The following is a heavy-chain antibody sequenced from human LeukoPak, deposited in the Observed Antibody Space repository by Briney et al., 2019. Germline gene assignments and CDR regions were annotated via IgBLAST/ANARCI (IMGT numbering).Heavy chain of an antibody. CDR3: ARAGYSSSWYYGY. D-gene: IGHD6-13*01. J-gene: IGHJ4*02. CDR1: GGSISSYY. Sequence: SETLSLTCTVSGGSISSYYWSWIRQPPGKGLEWIGYVYYSGSTNYNPSLKSRVTISVDTSKNQFSLKLSSVTAADTAVYYCARAGYSSSWYYGYWGQGTLVTVSS. V-gene: IGHV4-59*01. CDR2: VYYSGST.